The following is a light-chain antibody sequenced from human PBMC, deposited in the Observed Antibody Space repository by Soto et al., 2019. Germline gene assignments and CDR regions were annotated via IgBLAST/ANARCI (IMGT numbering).Light chain of an antibody. CDR2: EVS. J-gene: IGLJ1*01. V-gene: IGLV2-14*01. CDR1: SSDVCGYNS. Sequence: QSVLAQPASVSWSPGQSITISCTGTSSDVCGYNSVSWYQQHPGKAPKLMIYEVSHRPSGVSNRFSGSTSANTASLTISGLQAEDEADYYCSSFTTSTTYVYGTGTKVTVL. CDR3: SSFTTSTTYV.